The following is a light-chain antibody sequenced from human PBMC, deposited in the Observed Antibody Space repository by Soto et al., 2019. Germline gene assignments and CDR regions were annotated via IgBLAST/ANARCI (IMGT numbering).Light chain of an antibody. CDR1: SSDVGGYNY. CDR3: ASYTGSDTLV. CDR2: EVS. J-gene: IGLJ2*01. Sequence: QSALTQPPSASGSPGQSVTISCTGTSSDVGGYNYVSWYQQHPGKAPELMIYEVSKRPSGVPDRLSGSKSGNTASLTVSGLQVEDEADYDCASYTGSDTLVFGGGTKVTVL. V-gene: IGLV2-8*01.